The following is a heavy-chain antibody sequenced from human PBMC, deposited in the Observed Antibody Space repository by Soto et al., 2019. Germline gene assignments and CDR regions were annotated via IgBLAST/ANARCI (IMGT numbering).Heavy chain of an antibody. D-gene: IGHD3-22*01. CDR2: IIPIFGTA. CDR3: ARIFGERTDVPYYYDRSGSPKDC. CDR1: GGTFSSYA. V-gene: IGHV1-69*13. Sequence: SVKVSCKASGGTFSSYAISWVRQAPGQGLEWMGGIIPIFGTANYAQKFQGRVTITADESTSTAYMELSSLRSEDTAVYYCARIFGERTDVPYYYDRSGSPKDCSGKGTLVTVSS. J-gene: IGHJ4*02.